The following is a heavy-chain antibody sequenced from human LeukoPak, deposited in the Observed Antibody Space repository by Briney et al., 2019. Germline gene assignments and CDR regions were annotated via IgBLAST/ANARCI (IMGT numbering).Heavy chain of an antibody. V-gene: IGHV3-43*02. J-gene: IGHJ4*02. CDR2: ISGDGGST. CDR1: AFTFDDYA. D-gene: IGHD5-24*01. Sequence: PGGSLRLSCAASAFTFDDYAMQWVRTAPGKGLEWVSLISGDGGSTYYADSVKGRFTISRDNSKNSLYLQMNSLRTEDTALYYCAKDKGDGYSTGYFDYWGQGTLVTVSS. CDR3: AKDKGDGYSTGYFDY.